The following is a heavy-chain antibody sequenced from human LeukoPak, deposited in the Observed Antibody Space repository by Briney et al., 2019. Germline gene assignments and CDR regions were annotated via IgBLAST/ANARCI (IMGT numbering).Heavy chain of an antibody. CDR3: AREDGYNWFGY. CDR2: IYRGGST. V-gene: IGHV3-66*01. CDR1: GFTFGDYG. J-gene: IGHJ4*02. D-gene: IGHD5-24*01. Sequence: WGSLRLSCTASGFTFGDYGMSWFRRAPGKGLEWVSVIYRGGSTYYSDSVKGRFTISRDISKNTLYLQMNSLRAEDTAVYYCAREDGYNWFGYWGQGTLVTVSS.